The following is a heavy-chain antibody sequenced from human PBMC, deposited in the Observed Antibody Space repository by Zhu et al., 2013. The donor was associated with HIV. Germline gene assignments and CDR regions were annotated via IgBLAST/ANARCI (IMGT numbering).Heavy chain of an antibody. Sequence: QVQLMQSGAEVKEPGASVRLSCKASGYSFSDFYIHWIRQAPGQGLVWMGIIDPTDGDSTHTQGRLTLSMDTSATTVYMELNSLTADDSAIYYCARDPSVSGKNPHFDYWGQGTLVTVSS. CDR1: GYSFSDFY. V-gene: IGHV1-46*01. CDR2: IDPTDGDS. CDR3: ARDPSVSGKNPHFDY. D-gene: IGHD3-3*01. J-gene: IGHJ4*02.